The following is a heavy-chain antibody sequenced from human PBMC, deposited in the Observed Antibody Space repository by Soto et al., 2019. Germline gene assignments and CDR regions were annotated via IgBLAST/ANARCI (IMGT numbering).Heavy chain of an antibody. CDR1: GGSINNYY. V-gene: IGHV4-59*01. D-gene: IGHD2-15*01. Sequence: SETLSLTCTVSGGSINNYYWTWIRQPPGKGLEWIGCIYYSGSTIYNPSLKSRVSISVDTSKNHFSLRLSSVTAADTAVYYCARDQKNTTFCSGGRCYHWFDPWGQGRLVTVSS. CDR2: IYYSGST. CDR3: ARDQKNTTFCSGGRCYHWFDP. J-gene: IGHJ5*02.